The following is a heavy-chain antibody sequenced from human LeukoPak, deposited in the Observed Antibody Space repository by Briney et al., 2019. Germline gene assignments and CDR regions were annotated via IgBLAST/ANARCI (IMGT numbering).Heavy chain of an antibody. D-gene: IGHD3-22*01. CDR1: GITFSSYA. CDR2: ISYDGSNK. Sequence: PGGSLRLSCAASGITFSSYAMHWVRQAPGKGLEWVAVISYDGSNKYYADSVKGRFTISRDNSKNTLYLQMNSLRAEDTAVYYCARVRGYYDSSGYYNGYYYYGMDVWGQGTTVTVSS. V-gene: IGHV3-30-3*01. J-gene: IGHJ6*02. CDR3: ARVRGYYDSSGYYNGYYYYGMDV.